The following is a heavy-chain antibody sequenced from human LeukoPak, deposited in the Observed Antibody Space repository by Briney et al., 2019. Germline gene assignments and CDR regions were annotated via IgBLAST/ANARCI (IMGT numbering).Heavy chain of an antibody. J-gene: IGHJ4*02. CDR3: ARDRENWRGLWFGELGH. D-gene: IGHD3-10*01. CDR1: GFTVSSNY. V-gene: IGHV3-66*01. Sequence: PGGSLRLSCAASGFTVSSNYMSWVRQAPGKWLEWVSVIYSGGSTYYADSVKGRFTISRDNSKSTLYLQMNSLRAEDTAVYYCARDRENWRGLWFGELGHWGQGTLVTVSS. CDR2: IYSGGST.